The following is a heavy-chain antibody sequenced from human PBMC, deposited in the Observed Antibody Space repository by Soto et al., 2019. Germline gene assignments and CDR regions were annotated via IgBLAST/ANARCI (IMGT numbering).Heavy chain of an antibody. D-gene: IGHD6-25*01. J-gene: IGHJ5*02. CDR2: INANNGGA. Sequence: ASVKVSCQASGYTFTDYHIHWVRQAPGQGLEFMGWINANNGGAGSAQQFQGRVTVTRDTSITTVYMELSNLRSDDTAVYYCAREGGSETLQPSYNWFDTWGQGTLVTVSS. V-gene: IGHV1-2*02. CDR3: AREGGSETLQPSYNWFDT. CDR1: GYTFTDYH.